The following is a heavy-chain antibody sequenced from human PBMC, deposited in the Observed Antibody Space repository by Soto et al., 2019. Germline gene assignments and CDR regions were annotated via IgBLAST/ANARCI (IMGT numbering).Heavy chain of an antibody. J-gene: IGHJ4*02. CDR2: IWYDGGNK. V-gene: IGHV3-33*01. CDR3: ARDPGLYYFDY. Sequence: GGSLRLSCAASGFIFSSYGMHWVRQAPGKGLEWVAVIWYDGGNKLYADSVKGRFTISRDNSTNMLWLQMDSLRAEDTAVYYCARDPGLYYFDYWGQGT. CDR1: GFIFSSYG.